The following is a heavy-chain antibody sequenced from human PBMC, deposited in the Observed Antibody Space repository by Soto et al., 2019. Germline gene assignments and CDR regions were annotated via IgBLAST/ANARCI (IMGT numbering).Heavy chain of an antibody. CDR3: ARGMSGDLTWALY. Sequence: SSETLSLTCTVSGGSVSSGSYYWNWIRQPPGKGLEWIGYIFYSGSTNYNPSLKSRVTISVDTSKNQFSLKLSSVTAADTAVYYCARGMSGDLTWALYWGQGTLVTVSS. J-gene: IGHJ4*02. CDR2: IFYSGST. D-gene: IGHD3-3*01. CDR1: GGSVSSGSYY. V-gene: IGHV4-61*01.